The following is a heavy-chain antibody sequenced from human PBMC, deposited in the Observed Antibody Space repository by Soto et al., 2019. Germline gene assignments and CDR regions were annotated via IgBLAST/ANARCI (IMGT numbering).Heavy chain of an antibody. CDR3: ARTLIRGYSHHWFAP. Sequence: SVPGSCKASGYTFTTYAISWVRQAPGQGLEGMGGIIPIFGTANYAQKFQGRVTITADESTSTAYMELSSLRSEDTAVYYCARTLIRGYSHHWFAPWGQGTLVTVSS. J-gene: IGHJ5*02. D-gene: IGHD5-18*01. CDR2: IIPIFGTA. CDR1: GYTFTTYA. V-gene: IGHV1-69*13.